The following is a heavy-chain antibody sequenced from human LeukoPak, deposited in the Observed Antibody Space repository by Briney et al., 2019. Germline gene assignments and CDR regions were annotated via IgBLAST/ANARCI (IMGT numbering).Heavy chain of an antibody. CDR2: ISSSSRYI. CDR3: ARDQRARLAGGFDY. CDR1: GFTFSRYN. Sequence: GGSLRLSCAVSGFTFSRYNMKWVREATGEGGEWGSYISSSSRYIYYADSVQRRFTISRDNAKNSLYLQMNCLRAEDTAVYYCARDQRARLAGGFDYWGQGTLVTVSS. D-gene: IGHD6-19*01. V-gene: IGHV3-21*01. J-gene: IGHJ4*02.